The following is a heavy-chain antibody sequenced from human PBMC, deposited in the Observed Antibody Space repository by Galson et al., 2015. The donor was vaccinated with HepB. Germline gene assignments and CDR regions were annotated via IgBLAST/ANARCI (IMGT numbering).Heavy chain of an antibody. CDR3: ARRQYCSSGSCYAGWFDS. V-gene: IGHV5-51*01. Sequence: QSGAEVKKPGESLKISCKGFGYSFSTYWIGWVRQTPGKGLEWMGVIYPGDSDTRYSPSFQGQVTISVDKSVTTAYLQWSSLKAADTAMYYCARRQYCSSGSCYAGWFDSWGQGTLVTV. CDR2: IYPGDSDT. CDR1: GYSFSTYW. D-gene: IGHD2-15*01. J-gene: IGHJ5*01.